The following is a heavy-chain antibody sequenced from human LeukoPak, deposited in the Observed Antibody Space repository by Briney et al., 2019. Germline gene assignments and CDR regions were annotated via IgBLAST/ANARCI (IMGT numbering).Heavy chain of an antibody. Sequence: PGRSLRPSCSASGFAFSNYGVHWVRQAPGKGLEWVAVIWYDGSYKYYADSVKGRFTISRVNSKNTLYLQMNSLRAEDTAVYYCAREYFYDSSGYSDAFDIWGQGTMVTVSS. D-gene: IGHD3-22*01. CDR3: AREYFYDSSGYSDAFDI. V-gene: IGHV3-33*01. CDR2: IWYDGSYK. CDR1: GFAFSNYG. J-gene: IGHJ3*02.